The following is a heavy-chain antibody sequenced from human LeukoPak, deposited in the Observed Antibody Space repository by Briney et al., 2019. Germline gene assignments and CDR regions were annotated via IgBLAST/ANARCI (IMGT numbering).Heavy chain of an antibody. D-gene: IGHD2/OR15-2a*01. CDR2: IYSGSST. J-gene: IGHJ4*02. V-gene: IGHV3-66*02. CDR1: VIPASSNY. CDR3: ATSTSNKDFDY. Sequence: GGPLSLSCAASVIPASSNYMSWVRRAPGKGREWVSVIYSGSSTYYADSVKGRFTISRDNSRNTLYLQMNSLRAEDTALYYCATSTSNKDFDYWGQGTLVTVSS.